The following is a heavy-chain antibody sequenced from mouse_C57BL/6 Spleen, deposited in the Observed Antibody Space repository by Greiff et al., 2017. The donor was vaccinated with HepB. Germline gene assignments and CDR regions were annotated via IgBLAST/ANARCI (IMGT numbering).Heavy chain of an antibody. CDR2: ISNGGGST. J-gene: IGHJ4*01. V-gene: IGHV5-12*01. CDR3: ARQDDYDEDYYYAMDY. Sequence: EVMLVESGGGLVQPGGSLKLSCAASGFTFSDYYMYWVRQTPEKRLEWVAYISNGGGSTYYPDTVKGRFTISRDNAKNTLYLQMSRLKSEDTAMYYCARQDDYDEDYYYAMDYWGQGTSVTVSS. D-gene: IGHD2-4*01. CDR1: GFTFSDYY.